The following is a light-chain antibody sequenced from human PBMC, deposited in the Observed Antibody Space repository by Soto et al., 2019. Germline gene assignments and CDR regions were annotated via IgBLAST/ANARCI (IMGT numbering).Light chain of an antibody. V-gene: IGKV1-8*01. Sequence: AIRMTQSPSSFSASTGDRVTITCRASQGISSYLAWYQQKPGKAPKLLIYAASTLQSGVPSRFSGSGSGTDFTLTISCLQSEDFATYYCQQYSTYPFTFGPGTKVEIK. CDR1: QGISSY. CDR3: QQYSTYPFT. CDR2: AAS. J-gene: IGKJ3*01.